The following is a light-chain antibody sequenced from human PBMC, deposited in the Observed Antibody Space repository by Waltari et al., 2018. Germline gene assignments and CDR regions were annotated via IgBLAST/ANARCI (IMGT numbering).Light chain of an antibody. Sequence: QPVLTHPPSVSVAPGQRVTIPCTGSRSNIGEVYALHLYQQLPGTAPKLLIYATFNRPSGVPERFSGSKSGTSASLAITGLQAEDEADYYCQSYDSDLSSWVFGGGSELTVL. CDR2: ATF. J-gene: IGLJ3*02. V-gene: IGLV1-40*01. CDR3: QSYDSDLSSWV. CDR1: RSNIGEVYA.